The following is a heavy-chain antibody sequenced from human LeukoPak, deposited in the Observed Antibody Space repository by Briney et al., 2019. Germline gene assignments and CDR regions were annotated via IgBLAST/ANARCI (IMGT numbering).Heavy chain of an antibody. Sequence: GGSLRLSCAVSGFTFSSYWMSWVRQAPGKGLEWVANINQDGSEKYYVDSLEGRFTISRDNAKNSLFLQMNSLRAEDTAVYYSARDAYSCVSCYAYWGQGTLVIVSS. CDR3: ARDAYSCVSCYAY. CDR2: INQDGSEK. V-gene: IGHV3-7*01. J-gene: IGHJ4*02. CDR1: GFTFSSYW. D-gene: IGHD2-15*01.